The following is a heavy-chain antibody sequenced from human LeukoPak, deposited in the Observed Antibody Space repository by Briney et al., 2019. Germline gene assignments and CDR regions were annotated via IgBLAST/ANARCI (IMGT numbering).Heavy chain of an antibody. V-gene: IGHV3-23*01. CDR3: AKDYCSGGSCYSGHEY. CDR1: GFTFSSYA. Sequence: PGGSLRLSCAASGFTFSSYAMSWVRQAPGKGLEWVSAISGSGGSTCYADSVKGRFTISRDNSKNTLYLQMNSLRAEDTAVYYCAKDYCSGGSCYSGHEYWGQGTLVTVSS. J-gene: IGHJ4*02. D-gene: IGHD2-15*01. CDR2: ISGSGGST.